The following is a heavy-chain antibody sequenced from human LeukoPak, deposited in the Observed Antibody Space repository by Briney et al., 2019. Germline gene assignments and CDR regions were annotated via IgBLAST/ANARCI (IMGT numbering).Heavy chain of an antibody. CDR3: ARRGYSGYGKNGGAFDI. CDR2: IIPIFGTA. J-gene: IGHJ3*02. Sequence: SVKVSCKASGGTFSSYAISWVRQAPGQGLEWMGRIIPIFGTANYAQKFQGRVTLTTDESTSTAYMELSSLRSEDTAVYYCARRGYSGYGKNGGAFDIWGQGTMVTVSS. D-gene: IGHD5-12*01. V-gene: IGHV1-69*05. CDR1: GGTFSSYA.